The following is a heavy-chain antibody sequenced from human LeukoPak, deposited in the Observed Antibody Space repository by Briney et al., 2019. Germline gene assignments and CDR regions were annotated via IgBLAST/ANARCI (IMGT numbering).Heavy chain of an antibody. CDR2: IRYDGSNK. V-gene: IGHV3-30*02. J-gene: IGHJ4*02. D-gene: IGHD1-26*01. CDR1: GFTFSSYG. CDR3: AKSRGEQLYFRDSDY. Sequence: PGRSVRLSCAASGFTFSSYGMHWVRQAPGKGLEWVAFIRYDGSNKYHVDSVKGRFSISRDNSKNTLYLQMNSLRAEDTAVYYCAKSRGEQLYFRDSDYWGQGILVTVSS.